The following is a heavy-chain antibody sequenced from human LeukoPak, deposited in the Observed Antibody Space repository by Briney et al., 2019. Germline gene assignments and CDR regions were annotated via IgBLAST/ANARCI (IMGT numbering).Heavy chain of an antibody. CDR3: ARDRRGQSRPITMVRATFDP. J-gene: IGHJ5*02. CDR1: GYSISSGYY. V-gene: IGHV4-38-2*02. CDR2: IYHSGNT. D-gene: IGHD3-10*01. Sequence: KPSETLSLTCTVSGYSISSGYYWGWIRQPPGQGLEWIGSIYHSGNTYYNPSLKSRVTISVDTSKNQFSLKLSSVTAADTAVYYCARDRRGQSRPITMVRATFDPRGQGTLVTVSS.